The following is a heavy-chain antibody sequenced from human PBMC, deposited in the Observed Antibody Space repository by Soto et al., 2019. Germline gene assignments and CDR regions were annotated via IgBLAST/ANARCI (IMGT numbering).Heavy chain of an antibody. CDR1: GGSISSYY. V-gene: IGHV4-59*01. J-gene: IGHJ3*02. Sequence: LSLTCTVSGGSISSYYWSWIRQPPGKGLEWIGYIYYSGSTSYNPSLKSRVTISVDTSKNQFSLKLSSVTAADTAVYYCARDPGGDTAFDIWGQGTMVTVSS. D-gene: IGHD3-10*01. CDR3: ARDPGGDTAFDI. CDR2: IYYSGST.